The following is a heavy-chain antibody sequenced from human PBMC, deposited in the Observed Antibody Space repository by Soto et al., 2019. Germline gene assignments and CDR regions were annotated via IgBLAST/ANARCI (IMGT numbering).Heavy chain of an antibody. Sequence: QVQLVQSGAEVKKPGASVKVSCKASGYTFTSYDINWVRQATGQGLEWMGWMNPNSGNTAYAQKSLGRVTRTRNPSISTAYMKLSSRRSEDTAVYYCARERRRGFDPWGRGKLVSVSS. CDR1: GYTFTSYD. V-gene: IGHV1-8*01. CDR3: ARERRRGFDP. CDR2: MNPNSGNT. J-gene: IGHJ5*02.